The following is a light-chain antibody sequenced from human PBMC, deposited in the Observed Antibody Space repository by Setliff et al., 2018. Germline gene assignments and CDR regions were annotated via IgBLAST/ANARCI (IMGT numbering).Light chain of an antibody. V-gene: IGLV2-11*01. Sequence: ALTQPRSVSGSPGQSVTISCTGTSSDVGGYNYVSWYQQHPGKAPKVMIYDVSKRPSGVPDRFSGSKSGNTASLTISGLQAEDEAEYYCCSYAGSYTYGFGTGTKVTVL. CDR1: SSDVGGYNY. J-gene: IGLJ1*01. CDR3: CSYAGSYTYG. CDR2: DVS.